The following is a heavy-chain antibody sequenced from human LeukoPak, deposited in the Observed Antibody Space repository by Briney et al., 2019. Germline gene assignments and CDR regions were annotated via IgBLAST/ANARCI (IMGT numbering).Heavy chain of an antibody. V-gene: IGHV3-30*18. CDR2: ISYDGSNK. CDR3: AKDGAYYYYYYMDV. Sequence: GGSLRLSRAASGFTFSSYGVHWVRQAPGKGLEWVAVISYDGSNKYYADSVKGRFTISRDNSKNTLYLQMNSLRAEDTAVYYCAKDGAYYYYYYMDVWGKGTTVTVSS. CDR1: GFTFSSYG. J-gene: IGHJ6*03. D-gene: IGHD3-10*01.